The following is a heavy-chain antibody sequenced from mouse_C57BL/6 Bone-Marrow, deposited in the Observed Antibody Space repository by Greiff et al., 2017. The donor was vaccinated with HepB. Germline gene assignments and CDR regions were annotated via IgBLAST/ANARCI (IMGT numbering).Heavy chain of an antibody. Sequence: QLVESGGDLVKPGGSLKLSCAASGFTFSSYGMSWVRQTPDKRLEWVATISSGGSYTYYPDSVKGRFTISRDNAKNTLYLQMSSLKSEDTAMYYCARPLYDGYEGFAYWGQGTLVTVSA. D-gene: IGHD2-3*01. J-gene: IGHJ3*01. V-gene: IGHV5-6*01. CDR2: ISSGGSYT. CDR1: GFTFSSYG. CDR3: ARPLYDGYEGFAY.